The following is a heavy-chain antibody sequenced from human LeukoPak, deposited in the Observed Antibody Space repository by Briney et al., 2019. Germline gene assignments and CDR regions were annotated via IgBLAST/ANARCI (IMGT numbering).Heavy chain of an antibody. CDR2: ISYDGSNK. J-gene: IGHJ6*03. CDR3: AKPAYAGYYYYMDV. D-gene: IGHD3-16*01. CDR1: GFTFSSSA. V-gene: IGHV3-30*18. Sequence: GGSLRLSCAASGFTFSSSAMSWVRQAPGKGLEWVALISYDGSNKYYADSVKGRFTISRDNSKNTLYLQMNSLRVEDTAVYYCAKPAYAGYYYYMDVWGKGTTVTISS.